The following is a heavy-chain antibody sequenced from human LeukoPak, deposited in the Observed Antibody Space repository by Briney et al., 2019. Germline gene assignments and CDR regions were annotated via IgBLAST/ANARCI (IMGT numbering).Heavy chain of an antibody. J-gene: IGHJ4*02. CDR3: AKDGFDYYDSSGYYYFDY. CDR1: GFMFSNHA. V-gene: IGHV3-23*01. D-gene: IGHD3-22*01. Sequence: PGGSLRLSCAGSGFMFSNHAMSWVRQAPGKGLEWVSGISTRGGGIYYADSVKGRFTISRDNSKNTLCLQMKSLRAEDTAVYYCAKDGFDYYDSSGYYYFDYWGQGTLVTVSS. CDR2: ISTRGGGI.